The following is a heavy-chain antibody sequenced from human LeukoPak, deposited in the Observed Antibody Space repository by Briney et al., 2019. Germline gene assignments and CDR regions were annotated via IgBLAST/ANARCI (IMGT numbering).Heavy chain of an antibody. J-gene: IGHJ5*02. Sequence: SSETLSLTCTVSGGSISSYYWSWIRQPAGKGLEWIGRIYTSGSTNYNPSLKSRVTMSVDTSKNQSSPKLSSVTAADTAVYYCARSIAVAATGFDPWGQGTLVTVSS. D-gene: IGHD6-19*01. V-gene: IGHV4-4*07. CDR2: IYTSGST. CDR1: GGSISSYY. CDR3: ARSIAVAATGFDP.